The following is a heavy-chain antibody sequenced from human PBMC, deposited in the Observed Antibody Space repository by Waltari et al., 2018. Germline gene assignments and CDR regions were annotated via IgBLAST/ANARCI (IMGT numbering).Heavy chain of an antibody. CDR2: INAGNGNT. D-gene: IGHD3-22*01. CDR1: GYTFTRYA. Sequence: QVQLVQSGAAVKKPGASVKVSCKASGYTFTRYALHWVRQAPGQRLEWMGWINAGNGNTKYSQEFQGRVTITRDTSASTAYMELSSLRSEDMAVYYCARESGGFYYDSSGYLDYWGQGTLVTVSS. CDR3: ARESGGFYYDSSGYLDY. V-gene: IGHV1-3*03. J-gene: IGHJ4*02.